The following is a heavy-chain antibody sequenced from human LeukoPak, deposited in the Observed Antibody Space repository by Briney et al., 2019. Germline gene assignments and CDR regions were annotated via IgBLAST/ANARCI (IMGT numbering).Heavy chain of an antibody. CDR1: GFTFSSYA. J-gene: IGHJ6*02. CDR2: ISYDGSNK. CDR3: ARGLVDRYYYYYGMDV. D-gene: IGHD6-19*01. V-gene: IGHV3-30*04. Sequence: GGSLRLSCAASGFTFSSYAMHWVRQAPGRGLEWVAVISYDGSNKYYADSVKGRFTISRDNSKNTLYLQMNSLRAEDTAVYYCARGLVDRYYYYYGMDVWGQGTTVTVSS.